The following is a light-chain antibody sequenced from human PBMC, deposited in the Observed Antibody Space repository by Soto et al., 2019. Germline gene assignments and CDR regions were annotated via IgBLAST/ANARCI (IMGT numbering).Light chain of an antibody. J-gene: IGKJ1*01. CDR2: WAS. CDR1: QSVLYSPNNKNY. CDR3: QQYSNTPQT. Sequence: DIVMTQSPDSLAVSLGERATINCKSSQSVLYSPNNKNYLAWYQQKPGQPPKLLVYWASTRESGVPDRFSGSGSGTDFTLTINSLQAEAVAVYYCQQYSNTPQTFGQGTKVEIK. V-gene: IGKV4-1*01.